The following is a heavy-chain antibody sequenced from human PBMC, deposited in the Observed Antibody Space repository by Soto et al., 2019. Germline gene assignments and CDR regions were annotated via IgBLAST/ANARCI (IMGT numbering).Heavy chain of an antibody. CDR1: GFSLTTSGVG. J-gene: IGHJ4*02. D-gene: IGHD6-19*01. Sequence: SCPTLVNPTQTLTLTCTFSGFSLTTSGVGVGWIRQPPGKALEWLALIYWDDDKRYSPSLKSRLTITKDTSKNQVVLTMTNMDTVDTATYYCSLDSSGLYGLDYWCQGTFVTLSS. CDR3: SLDSSGLYGLDY. V-gene: IGHV2-5*02. CDR2: IYWDDDK.